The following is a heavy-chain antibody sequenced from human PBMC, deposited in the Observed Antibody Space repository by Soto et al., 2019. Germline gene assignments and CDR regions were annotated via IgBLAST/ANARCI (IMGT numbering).Heavy chain of an antibody. CDR1: GFAFSNCA. Sequence: GGSLRLSCAASGFAFSNCAMSWVRQAPGKGLEWVSTIKTSGDTTFYADPVKGRFTTSRDDSKNTLYLQMNSLRAEDTATYYCTKDVTGDIGADFWGQGTPVTVSS. CDR3: TKDVTGDIGADF. D-gene: IGHD2-21*02. CDR2: IKTSGDTT. V-gene: IGHV3-23*05. J-gene: IGHJ4*02.